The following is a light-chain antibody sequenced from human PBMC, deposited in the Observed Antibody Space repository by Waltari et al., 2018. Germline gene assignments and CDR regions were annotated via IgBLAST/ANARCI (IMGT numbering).Light chain of an antibody. CDR3: QYYDSSPLWT. CDR1: QRIESTY. CDR2: GAS. J-gene: IGKJ1*01. V-gene: IGKV3-20*01. Sequence: EIVLTQSPGTLSLSQGERATLSCRASQRIESTYLSWYQQKPGQHPSLLIYGASNNATGSSDSFSGGVSWTDFTLTISRLVPEDFAVYYCQYYDSSPLWTFGQGTKVEIK.